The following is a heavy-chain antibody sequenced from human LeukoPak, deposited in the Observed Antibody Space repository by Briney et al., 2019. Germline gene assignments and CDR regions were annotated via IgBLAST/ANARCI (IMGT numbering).Heavy chain of an antibody. CDR1: GFPFSSYW. Sequence: GGSLRLSCAASGFPFSSYWMHWVRQAPGKGLVWVSRMNSEGSSTSYADSVKGRFTISRDNAKNSLYLQMNSLRAEDTAVYYCARDTRVWFGGSDWFDPWGQGTLVTVSS. CDR2: MNSEGSST. J-gene: IGHJ5*02. D-gene: IGHD3-10*01. V-gene: IGHV3-74*01. CDR3: ARDTRVWFGGSDWFDP.